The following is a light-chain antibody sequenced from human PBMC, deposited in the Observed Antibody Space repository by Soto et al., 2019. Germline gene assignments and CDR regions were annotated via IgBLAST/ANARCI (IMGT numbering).Light chain of an antibody. CDR3: SSYTSSSTLYV. Sequence: QSALTQPASVSGSPGQSITISCTGTSRDVGGYNYVSWYQQHPGKAPKLMIYDVSNRPSGVSNRFSGSKSGNTASLTISGLQAEDEAEYYCSSYTSSSTLYVFGTGTKVTVL. CDR1: SRDVGGYNY. CDR2: DVS. J-gene: IGLJ1*01. V-gene: IGLV2-14*01.